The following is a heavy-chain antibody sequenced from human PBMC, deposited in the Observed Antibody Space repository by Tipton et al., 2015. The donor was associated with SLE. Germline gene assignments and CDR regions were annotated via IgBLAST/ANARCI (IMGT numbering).Heavy chain of an antibody. V-gene: IGHV4-39*07. CDR2: IHHSGST. D-gene: IGHD5-18*01. J-gene: IGHJ4*02. CDR1: GGSISSSSYY. CDR3: AGSGYRYGAPKDY. Sequence: TLSLTCTVSGGSISSSSYYWGWIRQPPGKGLEWIGTIHHSGSTYYNPSLKSRVTISVDTSKNQFSLKLSSVTAADTAVYYCAGSGYRYGAPKDYWGQGTLATGST.